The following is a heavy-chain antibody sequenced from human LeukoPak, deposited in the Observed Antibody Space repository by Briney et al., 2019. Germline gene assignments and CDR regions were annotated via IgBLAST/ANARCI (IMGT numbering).Heavy chain of an antibody. Sequence: GGSLRLSCAASGFTVSSNYMSWVRQAPGKGLEWVSVIYSGGSTYYADSVKGRFTISRDNAKNSLYLQMNSLRAEDTAVYYCARVSQWYDAFDIWGQGTMVTVSS. CDR3: ARVSQWYDAFDI. V-gene: IGHV3-53*01. D-gene: IGHD2-8*01. J-gene: IGHJ3*02. CDR2: IYSGGST. CDR1: GFTVSSNY.